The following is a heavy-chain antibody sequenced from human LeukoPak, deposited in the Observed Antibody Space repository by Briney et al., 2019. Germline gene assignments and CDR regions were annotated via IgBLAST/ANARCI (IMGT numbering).Heavy chain of an antibody. CDR2: IYSGGGT. D-gene: IGHD2-2*02. CDR3: ARDPSENHCSSTSCYTPAGWFDP. Sequence: GGSLRLSCAASGFTVSHNYMSWVRQAPGKGLEWVSVIYSGGGTYHADSVRGRFTISRDNSKNTLYLQMNSLRAEDTGVYYCARDPSENHCSSTSCYTPAGWFDPWGQGTLVTVSS. J-gene: IGHJ5*02. V-gene: IGHV3-53*01. CDR1: GFTVSHNY.